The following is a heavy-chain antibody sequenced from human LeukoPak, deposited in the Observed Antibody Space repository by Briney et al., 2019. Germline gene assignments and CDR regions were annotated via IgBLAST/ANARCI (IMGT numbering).Heavy chain of an antibody. D-gene: IGHD3-9*01. CDR2: ISSSGSTI. CDR3: ARVAYYDILTGYHTGYYYYMDV. Sequence: GGSLRLSRAASGFTFSSYEMNWVRQAPGKGLEWVSYISSSGSTIYYADSVKGRFTISRDNAKNSLYLQMNSLRAEDTAVYYCARVAYYDILTGYHTGYYYYMDVWGKGTTVTISS. J-gene: IGHJ6*03. CDR1: GFTFSSYE. V-gene: IGHV3-48*03.